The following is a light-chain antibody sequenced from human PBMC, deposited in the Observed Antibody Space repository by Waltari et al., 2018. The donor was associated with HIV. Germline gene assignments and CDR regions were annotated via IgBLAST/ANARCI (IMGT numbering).Light chain of an antibody. J-gene: IGLJ3*02. V-gene: IGLV3-25*03. CDR3: QSTDHDGTWV. CDR1: ALPKKY. CDR2: KDI. Sequence: SYELTQTPSVSVSPGQTARISCSRGALPKKYSSWYGQKPGQAPVLIIYKDIERPSGIPEIISGSRSGTGVTLTISDVQAEDEVDYYCQSTDHDGTWVFGGGTKLTVL.